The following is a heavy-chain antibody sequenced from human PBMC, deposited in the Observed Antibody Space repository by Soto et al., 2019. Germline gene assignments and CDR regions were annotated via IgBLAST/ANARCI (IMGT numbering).Heavy chain of an antibody. J-gene: IGHJ1*01. D-gene: IGHD2-15*01. CDR3: ASHDSPFQH. CDR1: GGSISSGGYS. V-gene: IGHV4-30-2*01. CDR2: IYHSGST. Sequence: PSETLSLTCAVSGGSISSGGYSWSWIRQPPGKGLEWIGYIYHSGSTYYNPSLKSRVTISVDRSKNQFSLKLSSVTAADTAVYYCASHDSPFQHWGQGTLVTVSS.